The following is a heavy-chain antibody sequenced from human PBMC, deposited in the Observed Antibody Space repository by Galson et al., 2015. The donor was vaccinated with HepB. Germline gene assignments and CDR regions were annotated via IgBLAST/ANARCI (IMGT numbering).Heavy chain of an antibody. V-gene: IGHV5-51*03. J-gene: IGHJ3*02. Sequence: QSGAEVKKPGESLKISCKGSGYMFTSYWIAWVRQMPGKGLEWMGIIYPGDSDARYRPSFQGQVTISADKSITTAYLQWSSLKASDTAMYFCARRRSGYSSTWWDAFDIWDQGTMVTVSS. D-gene: IGHD6-13*01. CDR3: ARRRSGYSSTWWDAFDI. CDR1: GYMFTSYW. CDR2: IYPGDSDA.